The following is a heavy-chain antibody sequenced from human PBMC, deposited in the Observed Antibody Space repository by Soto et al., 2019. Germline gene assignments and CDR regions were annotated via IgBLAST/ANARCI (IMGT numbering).Heavy chain of an antibody. CDR1: GGSISSGGYY. D-gene: IGHD6-6*01. V-gene: IGHV4-31*03. Sequence: PSETLSLTCTVSGGSISSGGYYWSWIRQHPGKGLEWIGYIYYSGSTYFNPSLKSRLTISVDTSKNQFSLQLSSVTAADTAVYYCASAGHSSPSEGANLFDPWGQATMGTFSS. CDR2: IYYSGST. CDR3: ASAGHSSPSEGANLFDP. J-gene: IGHJ5*02.